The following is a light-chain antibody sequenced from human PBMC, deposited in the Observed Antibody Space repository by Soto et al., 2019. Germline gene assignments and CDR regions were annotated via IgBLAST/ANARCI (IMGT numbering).Light chain of an antibody. CDR3: QQYDSYPYT. CDR1: QSISTC. J-gene: IGKJ2*01. Sequence: DIQMTQSPSTLSASVGDRVTITSRASQSISTCSAWYQQKPGKAPKVLIHKASSFETGVTPRFSGSGSGTEFTLAISSLQPGDFATYYCQQYDSYPYTFGQETKVEIK. V-gene: IGKV1-5*03. CDR2: KAS.